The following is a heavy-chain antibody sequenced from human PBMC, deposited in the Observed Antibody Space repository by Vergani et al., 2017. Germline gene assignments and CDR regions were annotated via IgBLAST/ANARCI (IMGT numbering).Heavy chain of an antibody. CDR2: IIPVLGKT. Sequence: QVQLVQSGAEVKKPGSSVKVSCKASGATFRSNTISWVRPVPGQGLEWMGRIIPVLGKTKYAKDFQGRLTITADTSTSTAYKELTSLRSQDTAVYYCARDPLGYGGHPEDYYYGMDVWGQGTTVTVSS. J-gene: IGHJ6*02. CDR3: ARDPLGYGGHPEDYYYGMDV. V-gene: IGHV1-69*08. D-gene: IGHD1-26*01. CDR1: GATFRSNT.